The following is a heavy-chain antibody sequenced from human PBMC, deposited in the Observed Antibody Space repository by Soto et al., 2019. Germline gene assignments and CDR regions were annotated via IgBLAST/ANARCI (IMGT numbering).Heavy chain of an antibody. CDR3: AKERRGYFDWLLSPTFDY. D-gene: IGHD3-9*01. Sequence: PGGSLRLSCAASGFTFSSYAMGWVRQAPGKGLEWVSAISGSGGSTYYADSVKGQFTISRDNSKNTLYLQMNSLRAEDTAVYYCAKERRGYFDWLLSPTFDYWGQGTLVTVSS. J-gene: IGHJ4*02. CDR2: ISGSGGST. CDR1: GFTFSSYA. V-gene: IGHV3-23*01.